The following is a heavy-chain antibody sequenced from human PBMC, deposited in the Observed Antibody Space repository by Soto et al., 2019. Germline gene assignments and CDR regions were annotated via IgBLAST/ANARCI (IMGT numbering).Heavy chain of an antibody. Sequence: EVQLLESGGTLVQPGGSLRLSCAASGFTFSSYAMSWVRQAPGKGLEWVSIISGSGSSTYYADSVKGRFTISRDNSKNTVYLQMNSLRAEDTAVYYCARSYVVVAAHDSWGQGTLVTVSS. CDR3: ARSYVVVAAHDS. CDR1: GFTFSSYA. CDR2: ISGSGSST. D-gene: IGHD2-15*01. V-gene: IGHV3-23*01. J-gene: IGHJ4*02.